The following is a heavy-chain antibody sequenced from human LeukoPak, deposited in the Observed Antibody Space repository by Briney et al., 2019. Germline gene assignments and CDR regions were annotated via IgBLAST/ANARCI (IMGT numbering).Heavy chain of an antibody. CDR2: ISAYNGNT. CDR3: ARDGGSSGWTYYYYYGMDV. J-gene: IGHJ6*02. D-gene: IGHD6-19*01. CDR1: GYTFTSYG. Sequence: ASVEVSCKASGYTFTSYGISWVRQAPGQGLEWMGWISAYNGNTNYAQKLQGRVTMTTDTSTSTAYMELRSLRSDDTAVYYYARDGGSSGWTYYYYYGMDVWGQGTTVTVSS. V-gene: IGHV1-18*01.